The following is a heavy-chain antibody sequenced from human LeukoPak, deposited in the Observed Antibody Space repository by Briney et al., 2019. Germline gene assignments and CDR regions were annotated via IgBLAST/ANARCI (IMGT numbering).Heavy chain of an antibody. D-gene: IGHD2-15*01. Sequence: GGSLRLSCAASGFTFSSYGMHWVRQAPGKGLEWVSAISGSGGSTYYADSVKGRFTISRDNSKNTLYLQMNSLRAEDTAVYYCAKGRVVVAATWFDPWGQGTLVTVSS. CDR2: ISGSGGST. J-gene: IGHJ5*02. CDR1: GFTFSSYG. CDR3: AKGRVVVAATWFDP. V-gene: IGHV3-23*01.